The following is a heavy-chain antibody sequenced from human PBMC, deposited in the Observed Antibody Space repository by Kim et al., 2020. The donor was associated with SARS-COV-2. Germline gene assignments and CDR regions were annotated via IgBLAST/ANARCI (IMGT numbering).Heavy chain of an antibody. J-gene: IGHJ4*02. V-gene: IGHV4-39*01. CDR2: IYYSGST. Sequence: SETLSLTCTVSGGSISSSSYYWGWIRQPPGKGLEWIGSIYYSGSTYYNPSLKSRVTISVDTSKNQFSLKLSSVTAADTAVYYCARCTYQGGDIVCGQGTLVTVSS. CDR3: ARCTYQGGDIV. CDR1: GGSISSSSYY. D-gene: IGHD3-16*02.